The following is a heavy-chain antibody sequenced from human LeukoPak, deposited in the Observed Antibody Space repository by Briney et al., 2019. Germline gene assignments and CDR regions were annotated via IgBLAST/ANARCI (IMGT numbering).Heavy chain of an antibody. V-gene: IGHV4-59*01. CDR2: IYYSGST. CDR3: ARTLSFDGYSDY. D-gene: IGHD5-24*01. Sequence: SETLSLTCTASVGSISSYYWSWIRQPPGKGLEWIGYIYYSGSTNYNPSLKSRVTISVDTSKNQFSLKLTSVTAADTAVYYCARTLSFDGYSDYWGQGTLVTVSS. CDR1: VGSISSYY. J-gene: IGHJ4*02.